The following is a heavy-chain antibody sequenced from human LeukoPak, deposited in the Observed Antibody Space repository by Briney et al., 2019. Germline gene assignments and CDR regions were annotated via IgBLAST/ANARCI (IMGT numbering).Heavy chain of an antibody. CDR2: IYYSGST. V-gene: IGHV4-59*01. Sequence: SETLSLTCAVSGGSISSYYWSWIRQPPGKGLEWIGYIYYSGSTNYNPSLKSRVTISVDTSKNQFSLKLSSVTAADTAVYYCARTRVPGSYSPKGPFDYWGQGTLVTVSS. D-gene: IGHD1-26*01. CDR1: GGSISSYY. CDR3: ARTRVPGSYSPKGPFDY. J-gene: IGHJ4*02.